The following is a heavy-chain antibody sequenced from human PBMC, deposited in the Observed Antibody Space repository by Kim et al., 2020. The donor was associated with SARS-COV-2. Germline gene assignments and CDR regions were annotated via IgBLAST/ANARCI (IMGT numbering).Heavy chain of an antibody. V-gene: IGHV3-74*01. CDR1: GFTFSSYW. CDR2: INSHGTST. D-gene: IGHD2-21*02. Sequence: VGSLRLSCAASGFTFSSYWMHWVRQAPGKGLVWVARINSHGTSTSYADSVKGRFTISIDNTRNTLYLQMNGLRVDDTAIYFCSRGSTCGGNCYSYDYYGLDVWGQGSSVTVSS. J-gene: IGHJ6*02. CDR3: SRGSTCGGNCYSYDYYGLDV.